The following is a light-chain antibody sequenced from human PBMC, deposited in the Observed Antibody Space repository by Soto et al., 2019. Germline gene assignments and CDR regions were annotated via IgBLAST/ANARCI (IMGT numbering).Light chain of an antibody. J-gene: IGKJ1*01. V-gene: IGKV1-39*01. Sequence: DIQMTQSPSSLSASVGDEVTITCRASQPIMTYLNWYQLKPGKPPRLLIYAASNLQSGVPSRFSGSGSGTDFTLTISSLQPEDFATYSCQQSYNPPQTFGQGTKVDIK. CDR2: AAS. CDR3: QQSYNPPQT. CDR1: QPIMTY.